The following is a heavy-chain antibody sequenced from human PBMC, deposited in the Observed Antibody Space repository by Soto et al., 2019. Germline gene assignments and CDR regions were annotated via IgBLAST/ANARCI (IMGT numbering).Heavy chain of an antibody. CDR2: IFPDDSET. J-gene: IGHJ4*02. Sequence: GESLKISCEGSGYSFTSYWIGWVRQMPGKGLEWMGIIFPDDSETRYSPSFQGQVTISADKSISTAYLQWSSLKASDTAIYYCARLWFGDSWHVPNFDYWGQGTLVTVSS. CDR1: GYSFTSYW. CDR3: ARLWFGDSWHVPNFDY. V-gene: IGHV5-51*01. D-gene: IGHD3-10*01.